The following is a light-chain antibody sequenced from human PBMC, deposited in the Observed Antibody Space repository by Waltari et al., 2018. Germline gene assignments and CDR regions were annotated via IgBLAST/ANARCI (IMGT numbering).Light chain of an antibody. V-gene: IGLV6-57*02. J-gene: IGLJ3*02. Sequence: NFMLTQPHSVSESPGKTVTISCTASSGSIASNHVQWHQRRPDSAPKTLIYEDNKRPSGVPDRFSGSSDSSSNSASLTISGLKTEDEADDYCQSFQNSQTVFGGGTKLTVL. CDR3: QSFQNSQTV. CDR2: EDN. CDR1: SGSIASNH.